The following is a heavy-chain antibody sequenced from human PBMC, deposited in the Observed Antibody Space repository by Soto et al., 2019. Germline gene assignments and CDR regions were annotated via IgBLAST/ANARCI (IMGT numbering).Heavy chain of an antibody. CDR1: GDTISRDGFS. Sequence: QVQLQESGPGLVEASQTMSLTCTVSGDTISRDGFSWSWIRQRPGKGLEWIGHIYYTGSTYYNPSLNSRVTIPVDMSSNQSSLKWRSVTAADTAKYFCARDDIFYGEPGYGMHVWGQGTTLTVS. CDR2: IYYTGST. D-gene: IGHD3-9*01. J-gene: IGHJ6*02. V-gene: IGHV4-31*03. CDR3: ARDDIFYGEPGYGMHV.